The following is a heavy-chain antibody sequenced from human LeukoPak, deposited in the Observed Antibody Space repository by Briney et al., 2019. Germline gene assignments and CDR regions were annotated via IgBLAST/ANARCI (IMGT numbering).Heavy chain of an antibody. CDR3: ARNNWGIDY. Sequence: GGSLRLSCAASGFTFRNHWMHWVRQAPGKGLVWVARINSDGSDTRHADSVEARFTIHGDNAKDTLYLQMNSLRVEDTAVYYCARNNWGIDYWGQGTLVAVSS. CDR2: INSDGSDT. D-gene: IGHD7-27*01. CDR1: GFTFRNHW. V-gene: IGHV3-74*01. J-gene: IGHJ4*02.